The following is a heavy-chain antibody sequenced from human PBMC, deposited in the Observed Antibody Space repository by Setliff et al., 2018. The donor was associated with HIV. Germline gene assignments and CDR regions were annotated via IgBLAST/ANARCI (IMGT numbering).Heavy chain of an antibody. CDR1: GGSFSGYF. Sequence: SETLSLTCAVYGGSFSGYFWSWLRQPPGKGLEWIGEIVHDGSTNYNPSLKSRVTISIDTSKSQFSLRLRSVTAADTALYCCAKVPRGTLIRGVIEGAWFDPWGQGTLVTV. D-gene: IGHD3-10*01. V-gene: IGHV4-34*12. CDR2: IVHDGST. J-gene: IGHJ5*02. CDR3: AKVPRGTLIRGVIEGAWFDP.